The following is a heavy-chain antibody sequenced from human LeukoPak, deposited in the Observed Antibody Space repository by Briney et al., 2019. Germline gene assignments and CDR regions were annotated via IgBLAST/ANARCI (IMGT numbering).Heavy chain of an antibody. Sequence: ASVKVSCEASGYRFSTFGITWVRQAPGQGLEWMGWISGYNGNTNYAEKFQGRVTMTIDTSTTTTYMELRSLRSDDTAVYYCARYSGTFYFDYWGQGALVTVSS. J-gene: IGHJ4*02. CDR1: GYRFSTFG. CDR2: ISGYNGNT. CDR3: ARYSGTFYFDY. D-gene: IGHD1-26*01. V-gene: IGHV1-18*04.